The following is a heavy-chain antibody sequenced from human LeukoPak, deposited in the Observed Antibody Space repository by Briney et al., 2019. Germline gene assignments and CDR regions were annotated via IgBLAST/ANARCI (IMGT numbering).Heavy chain of an antibody. CDR3: ARGPFLWFGELLCYFDY. D-gene: IGHD3-10*01. V-gene: IGHV4-59*01. CDR2: IYYSGST. CDR1: GGSISSYY. J-gene: IGHJ4*02. Sequence: PSETLSLTCTVSGGSISSYYGSWIGQPAGKGLEGVGDIYYSGSTNYNPSLKSRVTISVDTSKNQFALKLRSVTAADTAVYYCARGPFLWFGELLCYFDYWGQGTLVTVSS.